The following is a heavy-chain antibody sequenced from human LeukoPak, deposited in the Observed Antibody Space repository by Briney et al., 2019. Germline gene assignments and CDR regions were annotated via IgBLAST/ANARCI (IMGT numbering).Heavy chain of an antibody. V-gene: IGHV4-4*07. CDR1: GGSINSYY. CDR3: AGYGGNAEGNWFDP. D-gene: IGHD4-23*01. J-gene: IGHJ5*02. Sequence: SETLSLTCTVSGGSINSYYWSWIRQPAGKGLEWIGRIYTSGSTNYNPSLKSRVTMSVDTSKNQFSLKLSSVTAADTAVYYCAGYGGNAEGNWFDPWGQGTLVTVSS. CDR2: IYTSGST.